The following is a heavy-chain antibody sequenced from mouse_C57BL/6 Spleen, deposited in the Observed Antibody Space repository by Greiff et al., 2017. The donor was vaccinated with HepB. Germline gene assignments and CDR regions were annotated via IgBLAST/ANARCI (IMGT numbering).Heavy chain of an antibody. J-gene: IGHJ2*01. V-gene: IGHV1-50*01. CDR2: IDPSDSYT. CDR1: GYTFTSYW. CDR3: ARCDYDGVYYFDY. D-gene: IGHD2-4*01. Sequence: VQLQQPGAELVKPGASVKLSCKASGYTFTSYWMQWVKQRPGQGLEWIGEIDPSDSYTNYNQKFKGKATLTVDTSSSTAYMQLSSLTAEDSAVYYCARCDYDGVYYFDYWGQGTTLTVSS.